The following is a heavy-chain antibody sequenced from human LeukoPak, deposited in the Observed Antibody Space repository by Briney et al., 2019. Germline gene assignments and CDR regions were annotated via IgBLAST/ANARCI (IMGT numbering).Heavy chain of an antibody. J-gene: IGHJ4*02. CDR2: INAGNSNT. CDR1: GYTFTSYA. D-gene: IGHD6-19*01. CDR3: ARGAVAVY. Sequence: GASVKVSCKASGYTFTSYAMHWVRQAPGQRLEWMGWINAGNSNTKYSQKFQGRVTITRDTSASTVYMELSSLRSEDTAVYYCARGAVAVYWGQGTLVTVTS. V-gene: IGHV1-3*01.